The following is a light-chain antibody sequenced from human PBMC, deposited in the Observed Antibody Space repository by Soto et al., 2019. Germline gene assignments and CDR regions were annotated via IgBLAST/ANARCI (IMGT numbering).Light chain of an antibody. CDR2: EVS. Sequence: QSALTQPASMSGSPGQSITISCAGTSNDVGAYNYVSWYQHHPGQAPKLIIYEVSDRPSGVSDRFSGSKSGNTASLTISGLQVEDEADYYCSSHTSHSPYVFGIGTKLTVL. J-gene: IGLJ1*01. CDR3: SSHTSHSPYV. CDR1: SNDVGAYNY. V-gene: IGLV2-14*01.